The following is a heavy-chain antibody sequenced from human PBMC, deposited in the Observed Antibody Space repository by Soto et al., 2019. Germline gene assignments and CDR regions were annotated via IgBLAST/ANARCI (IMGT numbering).Heavy chain of an antibody. CDR2: ISGSGGST. J-gene: IGHJ6*02. CDR3: AKATSGVAPPTYGMDV. V-gene: IGHV3-23*01. D-gene: IGHD3-3*01. CDR1: GFTFSSYA. Sequence: PGGSLRLSCAASGFTFSSYAMSWVRQAPGKGLEWVSAISGSGGSTYYADSVKGRFTISRDNSKNTLYLQMNSLRAEDTAVYYCAKATSGVAPPTYGMDVWGQGTTVTVSS.